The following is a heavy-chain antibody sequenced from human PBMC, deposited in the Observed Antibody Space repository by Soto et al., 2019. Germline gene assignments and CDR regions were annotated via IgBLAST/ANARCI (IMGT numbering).Heavy chain of an antibody. CDR1: VNIFNGYW. J-gene: IGHJ6*02. CDR2: IYLDDSDT. CDR3: ARTGRNRPRGKYYYSGMDV. D-gene: IGHD3-16*01. Sequence: GGSLNTSRQCPVNIFNGYWVAWVRQTPGKGLEWMGIIYLDDSDTKYSPSFQGRVTISADKSIGTTYLQWSSLKASDTAMYYCARTGRNRPRGKYYYSGMDVWGQGTTVTVSS. V-gene: IGHV5-51*01.